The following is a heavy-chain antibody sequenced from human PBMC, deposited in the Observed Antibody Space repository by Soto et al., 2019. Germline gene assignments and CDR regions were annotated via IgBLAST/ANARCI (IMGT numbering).Heavy chain of an antibody. D-gene: IGHD6-19*01. CDR2: MNPNTGGA. V-gene: IGHV1-2*02. CDR1: GYNFNGYY. CDR3: AKVISTIGSTQWLAQTKHQALDY. Sequence: QVNLVQSGAEVKKPGASVKVSCKASGYNFNGYYIHWVRQAPGQGLEWMGWMNPNTGGANYAQKFKGKVIMTTDTSISTAYLDLRSLTSDDTAVYYCAKVISTIGSTQWLAQTKHQALDYWGQGTLVTVSS. J-gene: IGHJ4*02.